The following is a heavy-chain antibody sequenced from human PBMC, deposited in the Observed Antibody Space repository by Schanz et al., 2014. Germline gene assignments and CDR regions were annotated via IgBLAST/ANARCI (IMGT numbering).Heavy chain of an antibody. CDR1: GFNFANHA. V-gene: IGHV3-33*06. CDR3: AKDVRPVANTVHFYYMDV. CDR2: IRYDGRNK. D-gene: IGHD6-19*01. Sequence: QVQLVESGGGVVQPERSLRLSCAASGFNFANHAIHWVRQGQGNGLQWVAVIRYDGRNKNFVESVKGRFTISRDNSNNTVYLQMNSLRAEDTAVYYCAKDVRPVANTVHFYYMDVWGQGTTVTVSS. J-gene: IGHJ6*02.